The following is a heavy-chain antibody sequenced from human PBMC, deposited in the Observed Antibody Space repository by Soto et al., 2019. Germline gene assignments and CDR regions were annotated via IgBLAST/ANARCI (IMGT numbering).Heavy chain of an antibody. Sequence: EVQLVESGGGLVKPGGSLRLSCAASGFTFSSYSMNWVRQAPGKGLEWVSSISSSSSYIYYADSVKGRFTISRDNAKNSLYLQMNSLRAEDTAVYYCARGGYCSSTSCSGLGFVYWGQGTLVTVSS. D-gene: IGHD2-2*01. CDR3: ARGGYCSSTSCSGLGFVY. J-gene: IGHJ4*02. V-gene: IGHV3-21*01. CDR1: GFTFSSYS. CDR2: ISSSSSYI.